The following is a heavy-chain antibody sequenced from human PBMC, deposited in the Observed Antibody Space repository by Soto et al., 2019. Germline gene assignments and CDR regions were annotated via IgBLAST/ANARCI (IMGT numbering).Heavy chain of an antibody. D-gene: IGHD6-6*01. V-gene: IGHV4-4*02. J-gene: IGHJ6*02. CDR3: ARDSLSIAARLRSEYYYYGMDV. CDR2: IYHSGST. Sequence: PSETLSLTCAVSGGSISSSNWWSWVRQPPGKGLEWIGEIYHSGSTNYNPSLKSRVTISVDKSKNQFSLKLSSVTAADTAVYYCARDSLSIAARLRSEYYYYGMDVWGQGTTVTVSS. CDR1: GGSISSSNW.